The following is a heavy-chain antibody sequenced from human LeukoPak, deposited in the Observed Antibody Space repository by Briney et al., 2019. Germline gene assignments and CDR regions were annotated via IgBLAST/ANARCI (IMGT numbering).Heavy chain of an antibody. V-gene: IGHV3-53*04. CDR3: ATAYSPLGFDY. CDR1: GFTVSSNY. CDR2: MYSRGNI. J-gene: IGHJ4*02. Sequence: GGSLRLSCAASGFTVSSNYMSWVRQAPGKGRGWVSVMYSRGNIYYADSVKGRFTISRHNSKNTLYLQMNSLRPEDTAVYYCATAYSPLGFDYWGQGTLVTVSS. D-gene: IGHD1-26*01.